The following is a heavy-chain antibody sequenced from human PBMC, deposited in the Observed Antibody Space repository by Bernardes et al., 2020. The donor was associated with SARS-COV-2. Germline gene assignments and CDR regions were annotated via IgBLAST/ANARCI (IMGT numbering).Heavy chain of an antibody. J-gene: IGHJ4*02. CDR3: AGRITRFGVITGFFDR. Sequence: ASVKVSCKVSGYSLTELPIPWVRQAPGKGLEWMGGFDSADGPTIYAQKFQGRVTMIEDTSTDTAYMELNSLRSEDTAVYFCAGRITRFGVITGFFDRWSQGTLVTVSS. CDR1: GYSLTELP. CDR2: FDSADGPT. D-gene: IGHD3-3*01. V-gene: IGHV1-24*01.